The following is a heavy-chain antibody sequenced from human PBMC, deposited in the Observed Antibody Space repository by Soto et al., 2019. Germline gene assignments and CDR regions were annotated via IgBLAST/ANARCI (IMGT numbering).Heavy chain of an antibody. J-gene: IGHJ5*02. Sequence: GASVKVSCKASGYTFTSYAMHWVRQAPGQRLEWMGWINAGNGNTKYSQKFQGRVTITRDTSASTAYLELRSLRSDDTAVYYCAREGPPRIPYYCTNGVCPQVGWFDPWGQGTLVTVSS. CDR2: INAGNGNT. CDR3: AREGPPRIPYYCTNGVCPQVGWFDP. V-gene: IGHV1-3*01. D-gene: IGHD2-8*01. CDR1: GYTFTSYA.